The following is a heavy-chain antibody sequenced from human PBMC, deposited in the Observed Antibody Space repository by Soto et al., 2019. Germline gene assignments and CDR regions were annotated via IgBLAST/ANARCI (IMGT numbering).Heavy chain of an antibody. CDR1: GFTFSSYG. D-gene: IGHD3-10*01. V-gene: IGHV3-30*18. CDR2: ISYDGSNK. Sequence: QVPLVESGGGVVQPGRSLRLSCAASGFTFSSYGMHWVRQAPGKGLEWVAVISYDGSNKYYADSVKGRFTISRDNSKNTLYLQMNSLRAEDTAVYYCAKGGRGVNDYWGQGTLVTVSS. CDR3: AKGGRGVNDY. J-gene: IGHJ4*02.